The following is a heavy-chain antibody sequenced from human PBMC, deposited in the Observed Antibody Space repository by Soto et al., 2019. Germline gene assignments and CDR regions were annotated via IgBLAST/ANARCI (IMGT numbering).Heavy chain of an antibody. J-gene: IGHJ4*02. CDR1: GFTFSSDW. V-gene: IGHV3-7*03. CDR3: AREKHYYDSSGYFNDY. CDR2: IKQDGSEK. Sequence: WVSLRLSCAASGFTFSSDWMSWVRQAPGKGLEWVANIKQDGSEKYYVDSVKGRFTISRDNAKKSLYLQMNSLRAEDTAVYYCAREKHYYDSSGYFNDYWGQGTLFTVSS. D-gene: IGHD3-22*01.